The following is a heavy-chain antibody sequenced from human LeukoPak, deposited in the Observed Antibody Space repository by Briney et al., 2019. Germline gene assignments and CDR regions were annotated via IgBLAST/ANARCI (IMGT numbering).Heavy chain of an antibody. J-gene: IGHJ3*02. CDR3: ARVGPPNAFDI. Sequence: SQTLSLTCAVSGGSISSGGYSWSWIRQPPGKGLEWIGYIYHSGSTYYNPSLKSRVTISVDRSKNQFSLKLSSVTAADTAVYYCARVGPPNAFDIWGQGTMVTVSS. CDR2: IYHSGST. V-gene: IGHV4-30-2*01. CDR1: GGSISSGGYS.